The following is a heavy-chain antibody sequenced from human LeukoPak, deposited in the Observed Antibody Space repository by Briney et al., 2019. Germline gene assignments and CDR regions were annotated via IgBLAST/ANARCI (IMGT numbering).Heavy chain of an antibody. CDR1: GDSVSSNSAA. CDR3: ARALIAVGAHYFDY. D-gene: IGHD6-19*01. J-gene: IGHJ4*02. V-gene: IGHV6-1*01. Sequence: SQTLSLTCAISGDSVSSNSAAWNWIRQSPSRGLEWLGRTYYRSKWYDDYAASVNSRMTINTDTSKNQFSLQLNSVTPEDTAVYYCARALIAVGAHYFDYWGQGNLVTVSS. CDR2: TYYRSKWYD.